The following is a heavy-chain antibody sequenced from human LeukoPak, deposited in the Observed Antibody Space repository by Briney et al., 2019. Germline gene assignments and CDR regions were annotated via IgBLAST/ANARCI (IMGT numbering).Heavy chain of an antibody. D-gene: IGHD6-6*01. J-gene: IGHJ5*02. CDR2: ISAYNGNT. CDR3: AIGKLASRRGSWFDP. Sequence: ASVKVSCKASGYTFTSYGISWVRQAPGQGLEWMGWISAYNGNTNYAQKFQGRVTMTRNTPISTAYMDLSSLTSEDTAVYYCAIGKLASRRGSWFDPWGQGTLVTVSS. CDR1: GYTFTSYG. V-gene: IGHV1-18*01.